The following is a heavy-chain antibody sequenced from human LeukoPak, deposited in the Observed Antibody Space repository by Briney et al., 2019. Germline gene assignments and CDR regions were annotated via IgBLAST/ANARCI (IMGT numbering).Heavy chain of an antibody. V-gene: IGHV3-23*01. Sequence: GGSLGLSCAASGFTFSSYAMSWVRQAPGKGLEWVSAISGSGGSTYYADSVKGRFTISRDNSKNTLYLQMNSLRVEDTAVYYCEEYCGSTSCYEGWFDPWGQGTLVTVSS. J-gene: IGHJ5*02. D-gene: IGHD2-2*01. CDR1: GFTFSSYA. CDR3: EEYCGSTSCYEGWFDP. CDR2: ISGSGGST.